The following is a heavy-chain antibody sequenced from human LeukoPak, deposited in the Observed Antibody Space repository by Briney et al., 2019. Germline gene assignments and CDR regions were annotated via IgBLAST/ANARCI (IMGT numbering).Heavy chain of an antibody. CDR3: ARDRWDDSRGYSFQHDAFDI. D-gene: IGHD3-22*01. CDR2: IYYSGST. V-gene: IGHV4-59*01. CDR1: GGSISSYY. J-gene: IGHJ3*02. Sequence: PSETLSLTCTVSGGSISSYYWSWIRQPPGKGLEWIGYIYYSGSTNYNPSLKSRVTISVDTSKNQFSLKLSSVTAADTAVYYCARDRWDDSRGYSFQHDAFDIWGQGTMVTVSS.